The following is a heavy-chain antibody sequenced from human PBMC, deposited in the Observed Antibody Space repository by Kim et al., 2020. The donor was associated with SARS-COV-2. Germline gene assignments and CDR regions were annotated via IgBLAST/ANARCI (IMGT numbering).Heavy chain of an antibody. CDR3: AIKYSNYLPITP. D-gene: IGHD4-4*01. V-gene: IGHV1-69*01. Sequence: NYAQKFQGRVTITADESTSTAYMELSSLRSEDTAVYYCAIKYSNYLPITPWGQGTLVTVSS. J-gene: IGHJ5*02.